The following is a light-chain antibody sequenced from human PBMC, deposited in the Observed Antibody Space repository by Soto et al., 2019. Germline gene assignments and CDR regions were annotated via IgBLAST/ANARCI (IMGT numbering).Light chain of an antibody. Sequence: QSALTQPPSVSGSPGQSVTISCSGTSSDVGGYNYVSWYQQYPGRAPKIMIYDVTKRPSGVPDRFSGSKSGNTASLTISGLQADDEADYYCFSYAGGVYVFGIGTKLTVL. CDR2: DVT. CDR3: FSYAGGVYV. CDR1: SSDVGGYNY. V-gene: IGLV2-11*01. J-gene: IGLJ1*01.